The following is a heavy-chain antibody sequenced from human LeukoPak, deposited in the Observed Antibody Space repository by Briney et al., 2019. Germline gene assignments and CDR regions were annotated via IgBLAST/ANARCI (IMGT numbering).Heavy chain of an antibody. CDR2: LSYDGTNK. D-gene: IGHD6-19*01. CDR1: GFIFSNYG. CDR3: AKGSGWVQPFDY. J-gene: IGHJ4*02. Sequence: AGGSLRLSCAVSGFIFSNYGMHWVRQAPGKGLEWVAVLSYDGTNKYYADSVKGRFTISRDNSKNTLYLQMNSLRAEDTAVYYCAKGSGWVQPFDYWGQGTLVTVSS. V-gene: IGHV3-30*18.